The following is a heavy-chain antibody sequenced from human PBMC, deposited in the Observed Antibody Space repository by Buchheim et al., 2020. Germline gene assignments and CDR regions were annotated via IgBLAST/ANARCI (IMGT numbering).Heavy chain of an antibody. D-gene: IGHD4-17*01. CDR1: GFTFSSYG. CDR3: AKDTLDYGDYERDY. V-gene: IGHV3-23*04. Sequence: VQLEESGGGVVQPGRSLRLSCAASGFTFSSYGMHWVRQAPGKGLEWVSAISGSGGSTYYADSVKGRFTISRDNSKNTLYLQMNSLRAEDTAVYYCAKDTLDYGDYERDYWGQGTL. J-gene: IGHJ4*02. CDR2: ISGSGGST.